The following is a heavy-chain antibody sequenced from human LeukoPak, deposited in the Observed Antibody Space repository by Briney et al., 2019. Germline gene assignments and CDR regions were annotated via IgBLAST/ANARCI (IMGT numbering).Heavy chain of an antibody. V-gene: IGHV3-23*01. Sequence: GGSLRLSCAASGFTFRSYAMSWVRQAPGKGLEWVSAISGSGDITYYADSVKGRFTMSRDNFKNTLYLQMNSLRAEDTVVYYCAKVSRFAVVPAAMLDYWGQGIQVTVSS. CDR2: ISGSGDIT. J-gene: IGHJ4*02. CDR1: GFTFRSYA. D-gene: IGHD2-2*01. CDR3: AKVSRFAVVPAAMLDY.